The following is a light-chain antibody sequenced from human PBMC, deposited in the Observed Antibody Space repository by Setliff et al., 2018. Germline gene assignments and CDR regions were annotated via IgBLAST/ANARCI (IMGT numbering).Light chain of an antibody. J-gene: IGLJ1*01. CDR2: DVS. V-gene: IGLV2-14*03. CDR3: SSYAGSSTLYV. Sequence: QSVLTQPAPVSGSPGQSITISCTGTSSDVGGYNYVSWYQQHPGKAPKLMIYDVSSRPSGVSNRFSGSKSANTASLTISGLQAEDEADYYCSSYAGSSTLYVFGTGTKVTVL. CDR1: SSDVGGYNY.